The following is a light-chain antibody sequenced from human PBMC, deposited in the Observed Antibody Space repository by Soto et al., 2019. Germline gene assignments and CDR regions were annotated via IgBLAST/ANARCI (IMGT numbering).Light chain of an antibody. J-gene: IGKJ2*01. CDR2: GAS. Sequence: EIVLTQSPGPLSLSPGERASLSCGASQSISSSYLAWYQQQPGHAPRLLIFGASRRGPGIPDRFSGSGSGTDFTLTISRLEAEDFAVFYCQHFGSSPYTFGQGTKLEIK. CDR1: QSISSSY. V-gene: IGKV3-20*01. CDR3: QHFGSSPYT.